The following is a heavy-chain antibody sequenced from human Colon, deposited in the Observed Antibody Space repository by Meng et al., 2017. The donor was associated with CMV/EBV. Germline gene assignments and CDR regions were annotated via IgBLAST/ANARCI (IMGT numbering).Heavy chain of an antibody. V-gene: IGHV1-2*02. CDR1: GYTFSDYH. CDR2: INSNSGAT. CDR3: ARDPSGSRVPFDY. Sequence: VGWVQSGGEVKKPGASVKVSCKTSGYTFSDYHIHWVRQSPGQGLEWMGWINSNSGATDYAQKFQGRFTMTRDTSITTVYMELSSLRSDDTAVYYCARDPSGSRVPFDYWGQGSLVTVSS. D-gene: IGHD1-26*01. J-gene: IGHJ4*02.